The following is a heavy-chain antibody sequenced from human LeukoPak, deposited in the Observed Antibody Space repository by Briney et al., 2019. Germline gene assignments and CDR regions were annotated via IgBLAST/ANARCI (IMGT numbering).Heavy chain of an antibody. J-gene: IGHJ4*02. CDR3: ARDRVSVTGVFDN. V-gene: IGHV1-18*01. CDR1: GYTFVNYG. CDR2: ISGYNGDT. D-gene: IGHD6-19*01. Sequence: ASVKVSCEASGYTFVNYGISWVRQAPGQGLEWMGWISGYNGDTNYAQKLQGRVSVTTDISTSTAYMELRSLRSDDTAVYYCARDRVSVTGVFDNWGQGTLVTVSS.